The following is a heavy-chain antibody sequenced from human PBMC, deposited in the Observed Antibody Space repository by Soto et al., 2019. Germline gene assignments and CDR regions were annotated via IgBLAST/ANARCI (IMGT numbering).Heavy chain of an antibody. D-gene: IGHD2-2*01. CDR3: AKDRPPPTVVPAAIDC. J-gene: IGHJ4*02. Sequence: GGSLRLSCAASGFTFSSYAMSGVRQAPGKGLEWVSCISGGSGSTYYADSVKGRFTISRDNSKNSLYLQMNSLRPEDTAIYYCAKDRPPPTVVPAAIDCWGQGTLVTVSS. V-gene: IGHV3-23*01. CDR1: GFTFSSYA. CDR2: ISGGSGST.